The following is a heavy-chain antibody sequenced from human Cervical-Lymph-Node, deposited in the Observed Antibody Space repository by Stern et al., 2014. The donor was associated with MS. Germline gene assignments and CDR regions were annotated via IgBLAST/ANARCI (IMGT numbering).Heavy chain of an antibody. D-gene: IGHD4-17*01. CDR3: AKTTVTTRPFEF. J-gene: IGHJ4*02. V-gene: IGHV3-9*01. Sequence: VESGGGLVQPGRSLRLSCAASGFTVNDYSMHWVRQAPGKGLEWVSGISWDGGSTEYAASVKGRFAISRDNAKNSLFLHMNSLRPEDTAFYYCAKTTVTTRPFEFWGQGTLVTVSS. CDR2: ISWDGGST. CDR1: GFTVNDYS.